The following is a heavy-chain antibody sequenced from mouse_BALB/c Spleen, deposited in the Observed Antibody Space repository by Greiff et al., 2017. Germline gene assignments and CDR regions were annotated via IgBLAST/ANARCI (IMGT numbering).Heavy chain of an antibody. J-gene: IGHJ3*01. Sequence: EVQGVESGGGLVQPKGSLKLSCAASGFTFNTYAMNWVRQAPGKGLEWVARIRSKSNNYATYYADSVKDRFTISRDDSQSMLYLQMNNLKTEDTAMYYCVRQRDGSWFAYWGQGTLVTVSA. D-gene: IGHD2-3*01. CDR3: VRQRDGSWFAY. CDR2: IRSKSNNYAT. V-gene: IGHV10-1*02. CDR1: GFTFNTYA.